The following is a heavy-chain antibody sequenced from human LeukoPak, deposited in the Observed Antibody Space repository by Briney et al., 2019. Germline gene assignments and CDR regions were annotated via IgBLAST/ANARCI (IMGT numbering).Heavy chain of an antibody. CDR3: ASLRGYSGYDSGNYFDY. V-gene: IGHV4-59*05. Sequence: SETLSLTCTVSGGSISSYYWSWIRQPPGKGLEWIGSIYYSGSTYYNPSLKSRVTISVDTSKNQFSLKRSSVTAADTAVYYCASLRGYSGYDSGNYFDYWGQGTLVTVSS. J-gene: IGHJ4*02. CDR2: IYYSGST. CDR1: GGSISSYY. D-gene: IGHD5-12*01.